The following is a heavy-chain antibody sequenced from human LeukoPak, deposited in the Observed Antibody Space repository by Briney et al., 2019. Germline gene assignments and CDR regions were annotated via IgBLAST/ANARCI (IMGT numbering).Heavy chain of an antibody. J-gene: IGHJ1*01. CDR2: IFYSGST. Sequence: ASETLSLTCTVSGGFISSSSYYWGWIRQPPGKGLEWIGSIFYSGSTYYNPSLKSRVTISVDTSKNQFSLRLSSVTAADTAVYYCARHGSIVEASFQRWGQGTLVTVSS. CDR3: ARHGSIVEASFQR. V-gene: IGHV4-39*01. D-gene: IGHD1-26*01. CDR1: GGFISSSSYY.